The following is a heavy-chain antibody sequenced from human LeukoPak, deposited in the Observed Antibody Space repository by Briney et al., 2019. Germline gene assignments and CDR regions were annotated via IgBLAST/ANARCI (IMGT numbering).Heavy chain of an antibody. CDR2: INTNTGNP. D-gene: IGHD6-13*01. V-gene: IGHV7-4-1*02. CDR3: ARPIAAAGTEAFDI. Sequence: GASVKVSCKASGYTFTSYAMNWVRQAPGRGLEWMGWINTNTGNPTYAQGFTGRFVFSLDTSVSTAYLQISSLKAEDTAVYYCARPIAAAGTEAFDIWGQGTMVTVSS. CDR1: GYTFTSYA. J-gene: IGHJ3*02.